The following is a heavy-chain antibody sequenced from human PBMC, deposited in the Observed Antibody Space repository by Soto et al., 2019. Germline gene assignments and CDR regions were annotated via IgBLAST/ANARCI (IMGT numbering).Heavy chain of an antibody. J-gene: IGHJ6*03. Sequence: GGSLRLSCAASGFTFSNAWMSWVRQAPGKGLEWVGRIKSKTDGGTTDYAEPVKGRFTISRDDSKNTLYLQMNSLKTEDTAVYYCTTKPRGSYREYYYYYYMDVWGKGTTVTVSS. D-gene: IGHD3-16*02. CDR3: TTKPRGSYREYYYYYYMDV. V-gene: IGHV3-15*01. CDR2: IKSKTDGGTT. CDR1: GFTFSNAW.